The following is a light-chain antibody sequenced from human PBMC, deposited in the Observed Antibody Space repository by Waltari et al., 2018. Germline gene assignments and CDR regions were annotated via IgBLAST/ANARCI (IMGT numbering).Light chain of an antibody. V-gene: IGLV1-44*01. CDR2: YNN. J-gene: IGLJ3*02. CDR3: ATWDDSLNGPV. CDR1: SSNSRSNV. Sequence: HSVVTQPPSASRTPGQRVTIPCSGGSSNSRSNVVQWYQQLPGMAPKVLIYYNNLRPSGVPDRFSGSKSGTSASLAISGLQSDDEAVYYCATWDDSLNGPVFGGGTKLIVL.